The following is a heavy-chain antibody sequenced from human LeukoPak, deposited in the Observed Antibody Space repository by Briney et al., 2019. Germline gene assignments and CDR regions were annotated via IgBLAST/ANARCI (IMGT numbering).Heavy chain of an antibody. V-gene: IGHV4-61*01. Sequence: SETLSLTCTVSGGSVSSGTYYWTWIRQPPGKGLEWIGYISYSGATKYSPSLKSRVTISVDTSKNQFSLKLTSVTAAGTAVYYCARNVSRGFDPWGQGTLVTVSS. D-gene: IGHD3-10*01. J-gene: IGHJ5*02. CDR3: ARNVSRGFDP. CDR1: GGSVSSGTYY. CDR2: ISYSGAT.